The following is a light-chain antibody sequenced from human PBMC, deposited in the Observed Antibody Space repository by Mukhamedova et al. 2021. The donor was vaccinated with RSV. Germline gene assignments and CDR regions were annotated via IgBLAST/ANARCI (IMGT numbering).Light chain of an antibody. CDR1: QSVSSY. V-gene: IGKV3-11*01. J-gene: IGKJ4*01. Sequence: GERATLSCRASQSVSSYLAWYQQKPGQAPRLLIYDAFNRATGLPARFSGSGSGTDFTLTISSLEPEDFAVYYCQQRSYWPLTFGGG. CDR2: DAF. CDR3: QQRSYWPLT.